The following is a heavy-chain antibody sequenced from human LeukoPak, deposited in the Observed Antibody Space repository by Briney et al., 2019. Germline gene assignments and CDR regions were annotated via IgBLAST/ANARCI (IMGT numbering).Heavy chain of an antibody. D-gene: IGHD3-22*01. CDR1: GYSISSGYY. Sequence: PSETLSLTCTVSGYSISSGYYWGWIRQPPVKGLEWIGSIYHSGSTYYNPSLKSRVTISVDTSKNQFSLKLSSVTAADTAVYYCARYYYDSSGYYPNDAFDIWGQGTMVTVSS. V-gene: IGHV4-38-2*02. J-gene: IGHJ3*02. CDR2: IYHSGST. CDR3: ARYYYDSSGYYPNDAFDI.